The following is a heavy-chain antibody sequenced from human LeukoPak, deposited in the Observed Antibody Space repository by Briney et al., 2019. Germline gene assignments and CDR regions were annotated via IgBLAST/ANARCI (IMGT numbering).Heavy chain of an antibody. Sequence: ASVKVPCKASGYTFTGYYIHWVRQAPGQGLEWMGYINPDSGGTNYAQKFQGRVTMTRDTSISTAYMELSGLTSDDTAVYYCARSITATGHWGQGTLVTVSS. V-gene: IGHV1-2*02. CDR1: GYTFTGYY. D-gene: IGHD1-1*01. J-gene: IGHJ4*02. CDR2: INPDSGGT. CDR3: ARSITATGH.